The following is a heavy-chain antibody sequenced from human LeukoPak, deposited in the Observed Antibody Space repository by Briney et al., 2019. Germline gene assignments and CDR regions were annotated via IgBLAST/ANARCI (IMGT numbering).Heavy chain of an antibody. Sequence: SETLSLTCTVSGASISGSGYYWGWIRQPPGKGLEWIGSIYSSRSTYYNASLQSRVTISIETSKNQISLRLNSVTAADTAMYYCAKSGGYGLIDYWGQGTLVTVSS. CDR3: AKSGGYGLIDY. V-gene: IGHV4-39*01. CDR2: IYSSRST. J-gene: IGHJ4*02. D-gene: IGHD1-26*01. CDR1: GASISGSGYY.